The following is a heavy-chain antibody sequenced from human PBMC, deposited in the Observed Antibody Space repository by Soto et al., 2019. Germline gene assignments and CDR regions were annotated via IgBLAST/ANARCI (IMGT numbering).Heavy chain of an antibody. Sequence: QVQLVQSGAAVKKPGSSVKVSCKASGGTFSSYAISWVRQAPGQGLEWMGGIIPIFGTANYAQKFQGRVTITADESTSTAYMQLSSLRSEDRAVYYCATKPDYGDYYDPVDVWGQGTTVTVSS. CDR2: IIPIFGTA. V-gene: IGHV1-69*12. D-gene: IGHD4-17*01. CDR1: GGTFSSYA. CDR3: ATKPDYGDYYDPVDV. J-gene: IGHJ6*02.